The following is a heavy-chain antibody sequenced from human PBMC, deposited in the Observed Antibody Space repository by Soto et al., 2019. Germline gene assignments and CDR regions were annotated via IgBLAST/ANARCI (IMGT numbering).Heavy chain of an antibody. D-gene: IGHD2-15*01. J-gene: IGHJ5*02. V-gene: IGHV1-69*13. Sequence: GASVKVSCKASGGTFSSYAISWVRQAPGQGLEWMGGIIPIFGTANYAQKFQGRVTITADESTRTAYMELSSLRSEDTAVYYCARDEGDGGKSGWFDPGGQGTMVNVYS. CDR1: GGTFSSYA. CDR3: ARDEGDGGKSGWFDP. CDR2: IIPIFGTA.